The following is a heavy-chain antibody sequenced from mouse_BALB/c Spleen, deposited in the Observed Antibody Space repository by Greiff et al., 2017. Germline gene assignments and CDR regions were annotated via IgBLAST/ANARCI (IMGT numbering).Heavy chain of an antibody. CDR1: GDSITSGY. J-gene: IGHJ4*01. V-gene: IGHV3-8*02. CDR3: ARLAVYYSYAMDY. D-gene: IGHD1-1*01. CDR2: ISYSGST. Sequence: EVQLQQSGPSLVKPSQTLSLTCSVTGDSITSGYWNWIRKFPGNKLEYMGYISYSGSTYYNPSLKSRISITRDTSKNQYYLQLNSVTTEDTATYYCARLAVYYSYAMDYWGQGTSVTVSS.